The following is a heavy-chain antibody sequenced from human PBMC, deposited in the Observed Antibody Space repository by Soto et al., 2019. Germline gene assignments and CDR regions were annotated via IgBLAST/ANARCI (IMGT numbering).Heavy chain of an antibody. Sequence: SVKVSCKASGGTFSSYAISWVRQAPGQGLECMGGIIPIFGTANYAQKFQGRVTITADESTSTAYMELSSLRSEDTAVYYCARTIYSSSTNCVYYYYGMDVWGQGATVTVSS. CDR1: GGTFSSYA. CDR3: ARTIYSSSTNCVYYYYGMDV. V-gene: IGHV1-69*13. J-gene: IGHJ6*02. CDR2: IIPIFGTA. D-gene: IGHD2-2*01.